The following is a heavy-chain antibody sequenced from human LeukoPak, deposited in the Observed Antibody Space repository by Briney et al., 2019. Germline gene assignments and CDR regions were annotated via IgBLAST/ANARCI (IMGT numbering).Heavy chain of an antibody. CDR2: ISSSSSYI. CDR3: ARDVIAVAGTSWFDP. Sequence: PGGSLRLSCAASGFTFSSYSMNWFGQAPGKGLDGFSSISSSSSYIYYADSAKGRFTISRDNAKNSLYLQMNSLRAEDTAVYYCARDVIAVAGTSWFDPWGQGTLVTVSS. CDR1: GFTFSSYS. V-gene: IGHV3-21*01. D-gene: IGHD6-19*01. J-gene: IGHJ5*02.